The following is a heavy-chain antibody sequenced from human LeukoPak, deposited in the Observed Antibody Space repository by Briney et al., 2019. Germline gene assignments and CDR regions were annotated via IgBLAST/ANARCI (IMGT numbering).Heavy chain of an antibody. J-gene: IGHJ3*01. Sequence: GASVKVSCKASGGTFSSYAISWVRQAPGQGLEWMGWISTFNGITRSEERLQGRVTMTTERSTSTAYLGLRDLTSDDTAVYYCARLRSIGASGHDASDFWGQGTMVTVSS. CDR3: ARLRSIGASGHDASDF. V-gene: IGHV1-18*01. CDR2: ISTFNGIT. D-gene: IGHD3-3*01. CDR1: GGTFSSYA.